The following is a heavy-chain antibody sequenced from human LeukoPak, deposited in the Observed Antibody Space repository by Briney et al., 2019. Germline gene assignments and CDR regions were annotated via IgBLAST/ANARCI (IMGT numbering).Heavy chain of an antibody. CDR3: TRVTIFGVVMTDY. CDR2: IRSKAYGGTT. CDR1: GFTFDDYG. V-gene: IGHV3-49*03. Sequence: TGGSLRLSCAASGFTFDDYGMSWFRQAPGKGLEWVGFIRSKAYGGTTEYAASVKGRFTISRDDSKSIAYLQMNSLKTEDTAVYYCTRVTIFGVVMTDYWGQGTLVTVSS. J-gene: IGHJ4*02. D-gene: IGHD3-3*01.